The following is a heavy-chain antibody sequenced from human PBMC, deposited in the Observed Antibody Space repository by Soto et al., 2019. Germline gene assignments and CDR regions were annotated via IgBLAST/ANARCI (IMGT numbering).Heavy chain of an antibody. V-gene: IGHV4-30-2*01. CDR3: ARVPDV. CDR2: IYHNGSP. J-gene: IGHJ6*02. Sequence: SETLSLTGAVCGGSMSSGGYSWSWIRQPPGKGLEWIGYIYHNGSPYYNPSLKSRVTISVDRSKNQFSLKLSSVTAADTAVYYCARVPDVWGQGTTVTVSS. CDR1: GGSMSSGGYS.